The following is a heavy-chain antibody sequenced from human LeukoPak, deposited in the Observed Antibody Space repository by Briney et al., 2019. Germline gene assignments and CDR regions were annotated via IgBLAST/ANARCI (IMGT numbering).Heavy chain of an antibody. CDR3: ARPHTGFDS. V-gene: IGHV3-74*01. CDR1: GFTFDDYA. Sequence: GGSLRLFCAASGFTFDDYAMHWVRQAPGKGLVWVSRINSDGSTTTYADSVKGRFTISRDNAKNTLYLQMNSLRIEDTAVYYCARPHTGFDSWGQGTLVTVSS. CDR2: INSDGSTT. J-gene: IGHJ4*02.